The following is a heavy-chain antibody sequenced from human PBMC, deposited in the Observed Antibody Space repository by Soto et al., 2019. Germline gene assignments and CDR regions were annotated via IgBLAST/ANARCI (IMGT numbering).Heavy chain of an antibody. Sequence: ASVKVSCKASGYTFTSYAMHWVRQAPGQRLEWMGWINAGNGNTKYSQKFQGRVTITRDTSASTAYMELSSLRSEDTAVYYCASDEDSYYGMDVWGQGTTVTVSS. D-gene: IGHD2-15*01. V-gene: IGHV1-3*01. CDR1: GYTFTSYA. CDR2: INAGNGNT. CDR3: ASDEDSYYGMDV. J-gene: IGHJ6*02.